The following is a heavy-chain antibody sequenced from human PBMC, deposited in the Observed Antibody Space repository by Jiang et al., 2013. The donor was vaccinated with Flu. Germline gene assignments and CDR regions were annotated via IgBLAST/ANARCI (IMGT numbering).Heavy chain of an antibody. J-gene: IGHJ6*02. D-gene: IGHD6-19*01. Sequence: GAEVKKPGASVKVSCKASGYTFTSYGISWVRQAPGQGLEWMGWISAYNGNTNYAQKLQGRVTMTTDTSTSTAYMELRSLRSDDTAVYYCARDNPQVGRGADSGWYLGTRSYYYYYGMDVWGQGTTVTVSS. CDR1: GYTFTSYG. CDR3: ARDNPQVGRGADSGWYLGTRSYYYYYGMDV. V-gene: IGHV1-18*01. CDR2: ISAYNGNT.